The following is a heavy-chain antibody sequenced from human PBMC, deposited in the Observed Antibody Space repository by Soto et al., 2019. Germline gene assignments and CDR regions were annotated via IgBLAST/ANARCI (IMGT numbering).Heavy chain of an antibody. Sequence: GGSLRLSCVASGFVFKNYEMNWVRQAPGKGLEWISYISNSGNTIYVADSMRGRFTISRDNAKNSLFLKMNSLRADDTAVYYCARDIDNRDYYYGLYVWGQGTRLAVSS. CDR1: GFVFKNYE. CDR3: ARDIDNRDYYYGLYV. J-gene: IGHJ6*02. V-gene: IGHV3-48*03. CDR2: ISNSGNTI. D-gene: IGHD1-20*01.